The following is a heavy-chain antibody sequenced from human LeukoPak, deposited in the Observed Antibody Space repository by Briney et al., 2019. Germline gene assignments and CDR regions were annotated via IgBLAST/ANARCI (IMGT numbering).Heavy chain of an antibody. CDR3: ARGRLAYFDY. J-gene: IGHJ4*02. Sequence: SETLSLTCAVYGGSFSGYYWSWIRQPPGKGLEWIGEINHSGSTNYNPSLKSRVTISLDTSKNQFSLKLSSVTAADTAVYYCARGRLAYFDYWGQGTLVTVSS. CDR2: INHSGST. V-gene: IGHV4-34*01. CDR1: GGSFSGYY.